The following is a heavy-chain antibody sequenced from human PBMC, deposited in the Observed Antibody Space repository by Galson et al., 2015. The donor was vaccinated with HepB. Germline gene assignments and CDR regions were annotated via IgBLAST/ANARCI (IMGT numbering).Heavy chain of an antibody. D-gene: IGHD3-10*01. V-gene: IGHV3-30*04. CDR2: ISYDGSNK. CDR1: GFTFSSYA. J-gene: IGHJ4*02. Sequence: SLRLSCAASGFTFSSYAMHWVRQAPGKGLEWVAVISYDGSNKYYADSVKGRFTISRDNSKNTLYLQMNSLRAEDTAVYYCARGHGVGGGTILPGFDYWGQGTLVTVSS. CDR3: ARGHGVGGGTILPGFDY.